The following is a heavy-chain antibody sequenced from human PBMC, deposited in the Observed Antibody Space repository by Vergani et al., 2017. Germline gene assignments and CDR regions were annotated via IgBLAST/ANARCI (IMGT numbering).Heavy chain of an antibody. D-gene: IGHD3-10*01. CDR3: ASGGHGSENGGALQL. CDR2: IYPGDSEV. CDR1: GYTFTDYW. V-gene: IGHV5-51*01. Sequence: EVQLVQSGAEVKKPGESLKISCKGSGYTFTDYWIGWVRQMSGKGLEWMGIIYPGDSEVKSNPTFRGQVIFSVDTSVNTAYLQWRSLQASDTATYFCASGGHGSENGGALQLWGQGTNITVSS. J-gene: IGHJ3*01.